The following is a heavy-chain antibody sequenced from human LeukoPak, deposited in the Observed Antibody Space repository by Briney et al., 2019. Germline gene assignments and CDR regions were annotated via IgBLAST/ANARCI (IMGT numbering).Heavy chain of an antibody. Sequence: PGGSLRLSCAASGFTFSSYGMHWVRQAPGKGLEWVAFIRYDGSNKYYADSVKGRFTISRDNSKNTLYLQMNSLRAEDTAVYYCAKGGLPYCSSGSCYSNDYWGQGTLVTVSS. CDR2: IRYDGSNK. D-gene: IGHD2-15*01. J-gene: IGHJ4*02. CDR1: GFTFSSYG. V-gene: IGHV3-30*02. CDR3: AKGGLPYCSSGSCYSNDY.